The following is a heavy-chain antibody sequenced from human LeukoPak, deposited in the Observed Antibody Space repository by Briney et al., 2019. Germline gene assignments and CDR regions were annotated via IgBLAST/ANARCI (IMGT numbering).Heavy chain of an antibody. J-gene: IGHJ4*02. CDR1: GFTFSSYA. CDR3: ARDFLLGATLDY. D-gene: IGHD1-26*01. Sequence: GRSLRLSCAASGFTFSSYAMHWVRQAPGKGLEWVAVISYDGNNKYYADSVKGRFTISGDNSKNTLYLQMNSLRAEDTAVYYCARDFLLGATLDYWGQGTLVTVSS. V-gene: IGHV3-30-3*01. CDR2: ISYDGNNK.